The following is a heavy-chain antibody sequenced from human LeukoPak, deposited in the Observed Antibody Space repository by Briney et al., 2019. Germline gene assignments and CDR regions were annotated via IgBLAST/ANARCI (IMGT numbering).Heavy chain of an antibody. V-gene: IGHV3-30-3*01. D-gene: IGHD5-24*01. CDR2: IAYDGNYK. CDR3: ATEMAAMVD. Sequence: GGSLRLSCAASGFTFSSYWMHWVRQAPGKGLEWVAVIAYDGNYKNYVDSVKGRFTISRDNSKNTLYLQMNSLRAEDTAVYYCATEMAAMVDWGQGTLVTVSS. J-gene: IGHJ4*02. CDR1: GFTFSSYW.